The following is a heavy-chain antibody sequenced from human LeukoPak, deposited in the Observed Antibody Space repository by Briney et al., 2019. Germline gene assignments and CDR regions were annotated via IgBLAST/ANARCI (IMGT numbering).Heavy chain of an antibody. CDR2: IHPNSGGT. CDR1: GYTFTGYY. CDR3: ARSARDCSGGSCYSAYYYGMDV. Sequence: GASVKVSCKASGYTFTGYYMHWVRQAPGQGLEWMGWIHPNSGGTNYAQKFQGRVTMTRDTSISTAYMELSRLRSDDTAVYYCARSARDCSGGSCYSAYYYGMDVWGQGTTVTVSS. V-gene: IGHV1-2*02. D-gene: IGHD2-15*01. J-gene: IGHJ6*02.